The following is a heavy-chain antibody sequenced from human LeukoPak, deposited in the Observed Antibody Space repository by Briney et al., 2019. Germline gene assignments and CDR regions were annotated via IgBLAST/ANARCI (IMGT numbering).Heavy chain of an antibody. J-gene: IGHJ4*02. V-gene: IGHV3-7*04. Sequence: GGSLRLSCVGSGFTFSTYWMTWVRQAPGKGLEWVANRKDDGSEKYSVDSVKGRFTISRDNAKNSLYLPMSSRGAEDTAVYYCERARIDFWGQGTLVTVSS. D-gene: IGHD1-14*01. CDR1: GFTFSTYW. CDR2: RKDDGSEK. CDR3: ERARIDF.